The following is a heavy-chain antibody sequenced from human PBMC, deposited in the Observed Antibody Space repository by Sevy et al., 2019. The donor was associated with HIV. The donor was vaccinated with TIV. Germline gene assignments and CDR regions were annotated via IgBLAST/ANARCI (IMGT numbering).Heavy chain of an antibody. CDR3: LRDELGSIVY. J-gene: IGHJ4*02. CDR1: GYTFTGYY. D-gene: IGHD7-27*01. CDR2: INPNSGGT. V-gene: IGHV1-2*02. Sequence: ASVKVSCKASGYTFTGYYMHWVRQAPGQGLEWMGWINPNSGGTNYAQKFQGRVTMTRDTSISTAYMELSRLRSDDTAVYYCLRDELGSIVYWGQGTLVTASS.